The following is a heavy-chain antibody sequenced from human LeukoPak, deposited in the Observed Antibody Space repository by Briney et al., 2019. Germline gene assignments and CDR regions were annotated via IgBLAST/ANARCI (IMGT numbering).Heavy chain of an antibody. Sequence: GGSLRLSCAASGFTFSSYAMSWVCQAPGKGLEWVSAIGGSGGSTYYADSVKGRFTISRDNSKNTLYLQMNSLRAEDTAVYYCAKEGFSSSWYYFDYWGQGTLVTVSS. V-gene: IGHV3-23*01. J-gene: IGHJ4*02. CDR1: GFTFSSYA. D-gene: IGHD6-13*01. CDR3: AKEGFSSSWYYFDY. CDR2: IGGSGGST.